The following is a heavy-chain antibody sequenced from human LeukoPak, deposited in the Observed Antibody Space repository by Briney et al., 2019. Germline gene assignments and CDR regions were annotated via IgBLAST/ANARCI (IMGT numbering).Heavy chain of an antibody. CDR1: GFTLSSNY. J-gene: IGHJ5*02. Sequence: PGGSLRLSCAASGFTLSSNYITWVRQAPGKGLEWVSVLYSGGNTYYADSVKGRFTISRLNSKNTLYLQMNNLRTEDTAIYYCARAQSIPPPALSDHWGQGTLVTVSS. CDR3: ARAQSIPPPALSDH. D-gene: IGHD6-6*01. V-gene: IGHV3-53*04. CDR2: LYSGGNT.